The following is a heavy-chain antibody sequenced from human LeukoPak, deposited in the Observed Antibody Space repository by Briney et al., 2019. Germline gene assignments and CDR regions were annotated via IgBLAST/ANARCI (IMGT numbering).Heavy chain of an antibody. D-gene: IGHD1-26*01. CDR3: ARGGVSGSYYYYYYMDV. CDR1: GYTFTSYD. V-gene: IGHV1-8*01. Sequence: ASVKVSCKASGYTFTSYDINWVRQATGQGLEWMGWMNPNSGNTGYAQEFQGRVTMTRNTSISTAYMELSSLRSEDTAVYYCARGGVSGSYYYYYYMDVWGKGTTVTISS. J-gene: IGHJ6*03. CDR2: MNPNSGNT.